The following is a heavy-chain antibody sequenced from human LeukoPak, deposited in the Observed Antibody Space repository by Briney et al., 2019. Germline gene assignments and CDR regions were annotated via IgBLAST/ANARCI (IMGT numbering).Heavy chain of an antibody. D-gene: IGHD1-26*01. CDR3: ARDLIGSGGSRTDY. CDR2: IYYSGST. Sequence: PSETLSLTCTVSGGSISSGDYYLSWIRQPPGKGLEWIGYIYYSGSTYYNPSLKSRVTISVDTSKNQFSLKLSSVTAADTAVYYCARDLIGSGGSRTDYWGQGTLVTVSS. CDR1: GGSISSGDYY. J-gene: IGHJ4*02. V-gene: IGHV4-30-4*08.